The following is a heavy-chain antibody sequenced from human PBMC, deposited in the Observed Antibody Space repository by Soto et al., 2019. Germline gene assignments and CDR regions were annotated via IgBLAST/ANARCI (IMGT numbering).Heavy chain of an antibody. CDR1: GGSISGYY. V-gene: IGHV4-59*01. CDR3: ARAVGGADAFDI. Sequence: SETLSLTCTVSGGSISGYYWSWIGQPPGKGLEWIGYIYYSGSTNYNPSLKSRATISVDTSKNQFSLKLSSVTAADTAVYYCARAVGGADAFDIWGQGTMVT. D-gene: IGHD2-15*01. J-gene: IGHJ3*02. CDR2: IYYSGST.